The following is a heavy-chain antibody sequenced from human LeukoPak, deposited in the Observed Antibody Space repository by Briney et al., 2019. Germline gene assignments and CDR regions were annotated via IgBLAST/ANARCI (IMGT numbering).Heavy chain of an antibody. Sequence: PGGSLRLSCAASGFTFSSYATSWVRQAPGKGLEWVSAISGSGGSTYYADSVKGRFTISRDNSKNTLYLQMNSLRAEDTAVYYCARARHDYYGSGSYIPWFDPWGQGTLVTVSS. V-gene: IGHV3-23*01. CDR3: ARARHDYYGSGSYIPWFDP. CDR2: ISGSGGST. J-gene: IGHJ5*02. D-gene: IGHD3-10*01. CDR1: GFTFSSYA.